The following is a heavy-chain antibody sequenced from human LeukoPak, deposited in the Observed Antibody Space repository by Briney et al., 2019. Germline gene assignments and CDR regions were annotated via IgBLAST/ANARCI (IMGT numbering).Heavy chain of an antibody. Sequence: PGGSLRLSCAASGFTVSTSDMNWVRQAPGKGLEWVSVIYGGGSTYYADSVRGRFTISRDNSNNTLYLQMNSLRAEDTAVYFCARGYSSGGPDFWGQGTLVTVSS. D-gene: IGHD6-25*01. CDR3: ARGYSSGGPDF. CDR2: IYGGGST. CDR1: GFTVSTSD. J-gene: IGHJ4*02. V-gene: IGHV3-53*01.